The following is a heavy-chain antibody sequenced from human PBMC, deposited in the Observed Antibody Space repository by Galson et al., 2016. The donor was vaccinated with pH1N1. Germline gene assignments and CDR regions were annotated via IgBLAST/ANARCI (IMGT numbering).Heavy chain of an antibody. D-gene: IGHD3-9*01. Sequence: QSGAEVKKPGESLKISCKGSGYSFTSYWIGWVRQMPGKGLEWMGIIYPGDSDTRYSPSFQGQVTISADKSISTAYRQWSSLKASDTAMYYCARHSPSGRDYVSLTGYWHFDLWGRGTLVTVSS. CDR2: IYPGDSDT. V-gene: IGHV5-51*01. CDR3: ARHSPSGRDYVSLTGYWHFDL. CDR1: GYSFTSYW. J-gene: IGHJ2*01.